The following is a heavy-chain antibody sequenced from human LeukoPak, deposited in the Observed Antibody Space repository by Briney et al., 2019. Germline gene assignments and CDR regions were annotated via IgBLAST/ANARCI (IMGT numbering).Heavy chain of an antibody. CDR3: ARVGWYYYDSSGYYFDAFDI. V-gene: IGHV4-59*01. CDR2: IYYSGST. Sequence: KPSETLPLTCTVSGGSISSYYWSWIRQPPGKGLEWIGYIYYSGSTNYNPSLKSRVTISVDTSKNQFSLKLSSVTAADTAVYYCARVGWYYYDSSGYYFDAFDIWGQGTMVTVSS. CDR1: GGSISSYY. D-gene: IGHD3-22*01. J-gene: IGHJ3*02.